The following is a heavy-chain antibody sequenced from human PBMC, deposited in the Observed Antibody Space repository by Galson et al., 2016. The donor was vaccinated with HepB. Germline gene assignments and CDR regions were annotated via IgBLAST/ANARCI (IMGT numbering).Heavy chain of an antibody. Sequence: SLRLSCAASGFTFSDSAMHWVRQPSGKGLEWVGRIRKKANNYATSYGASVKGRFTISRDDSKDTAYLQMTSLKTEDTAVYYCATSSPSSQPANWGQGTLVTFYS. CDR3: ATSSPSSQPAN. D-gene: IGHD2-2*01. CDR2: IRKKANNYAT. V-gene: IGHV3-73*01. CDR1: GFTFSDSA. J-gene: IGHJ4*02.